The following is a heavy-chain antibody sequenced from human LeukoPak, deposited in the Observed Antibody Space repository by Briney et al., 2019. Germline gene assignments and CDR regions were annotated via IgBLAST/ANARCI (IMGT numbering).Heavy chain of an antibody. Sequence: ASVKVSCKASGYTFTGYGISWVRQAPGQGLEWMGWISAYNGNTNYAQKLQGRVTMTTDTSTSTAYMELRSLRSDDTAVYYCARRYCSSTSCSLYYFDYWGQGTLVTVSS. CDR3: ARRYCSSTSCSLYYFDY. J-gene: IGHJ4*02. CDR1: GYTFTGYG. D-gene: IGHD2-2*01. V-gene: IGHV1-18*01. CDR2: ISAYNGNT.